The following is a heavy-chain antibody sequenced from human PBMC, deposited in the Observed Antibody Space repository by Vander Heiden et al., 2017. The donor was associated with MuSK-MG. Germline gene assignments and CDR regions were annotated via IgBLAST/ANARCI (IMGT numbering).Heavy chain of an antibody. J-gene: IGHJ5*02. D-gene: IGHD3-10*01. Sequence: QITLKESGPTLVKPTQTLTLTCTFSGFSLSTRGVGVGWIRQPPGKALEWLALIYWDDDKRYSPSLKSRLTITKDTSKNQVVLTMTNMDPVDTATYYCAHRRAYGSGSYYNVRWFDPWGQGTLVTVSS. CDR2: IYWDDDK. CDR1: GFSLSTRGVG. CDR3: AHRRAYGSGSYYNVRWFDP. V-gene: IGHV2-5*02.